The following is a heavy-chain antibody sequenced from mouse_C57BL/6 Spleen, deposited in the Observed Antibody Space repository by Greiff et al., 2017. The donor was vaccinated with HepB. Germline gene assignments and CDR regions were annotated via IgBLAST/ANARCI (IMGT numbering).Heavy chain of an antibody. CDR3: VRQGYYGSSHWYFDV. J-gene: IGHJ1*03. CDR1: GFSFNTYA. D-gene: IGHD1-1*01. V-gene: IGHV10-1*01. CDR2: IRSKSNNYAT. Sequence: GGLVQPKGSLKLSCAASGFSFNTYAMNWVRQAPGKGLERVARIRSKSNNYATYYAESVKDRFTISRDDSESMLYLQMNNLKTEDTAMYYCVRQGYYGSSHWYFDVWGTGTTVTVSS.